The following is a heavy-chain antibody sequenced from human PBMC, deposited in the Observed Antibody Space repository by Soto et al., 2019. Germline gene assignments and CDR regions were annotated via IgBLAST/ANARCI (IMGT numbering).Heavy chain of an antibody. D-gene: IGHD3-16*01. J-gene: IGHJ6*02. V-gene: IGHV3-30*18. CDR3: AKGAEGGAYYGMDV. CDR2: ISYDGSNK. Sequence: QVQLVESGGGVVQPGGSLRLSCAAPGFTFSKYGMHWVRQAPGKGLEWVAVISYDGSNKYYADSVKGRFTISRDKSTNTLYVQMNSLRVEDTAVYYCAKGAEGGAYYGMDVWGQGTTVTVSS. CDR1: GFTFSKYG.